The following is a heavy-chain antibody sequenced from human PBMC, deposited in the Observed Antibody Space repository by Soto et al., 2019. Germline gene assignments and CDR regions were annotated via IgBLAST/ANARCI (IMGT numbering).Heavy chain of an antibody. CDR3: TRARPGIAVAFDAFDI. CDR1: GFTFGDYA. Sequence: GGSLRLSCTASGFTFGDYAMSWFRQAPGKGLEWVGFIRSKAYGGTTEYAASVKGRFTISRDDSKSIAYLQMNSLKTEDTAVYYCTRARPGIAVAFDAFDIWGQGTMVTVSS. J-gene: IGHJ3*02. V-gene: IGHV3-49*03. D-gene: IGHD6-19*01. CDR2: IRSKAYGGTT.